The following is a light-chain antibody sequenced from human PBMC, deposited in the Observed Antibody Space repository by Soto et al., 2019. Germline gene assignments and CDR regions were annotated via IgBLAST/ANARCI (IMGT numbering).Light chain of an antibody. CDR2: DAS. CDR3: QQRSNWPPT. J-gene: IGKJ5*01. V-gene: IGKV3-11*01. CDR1: QSVSSY. Sequence: EIALTQSPATLSLSPGEVATLSCRASQSVSSYLAWYQQRPGQAPRLLIYDASNRATGIPARFSGSGSGTDFILTISSLEPADFAVYYCQQRSNWPPTFGQGTRLEIK.